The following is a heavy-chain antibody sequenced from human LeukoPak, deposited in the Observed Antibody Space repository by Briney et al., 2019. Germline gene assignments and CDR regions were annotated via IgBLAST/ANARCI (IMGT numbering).Heavy chain of an antibody. D-gene: IGHD3-10*01. CDR3: ARDRTYYGSYYFDY. V-gene: IGHV4-4*07. J-gene: IGHJ4*02. CDR1: GGSISSYY. CDR2: IYTSGST. Sequence: SETLSLTCTVSGGSISSYYWNWIRQPAGKGLEWIGRIYTSGSTNYYPSLKSRVTMSVDTSKNQFSLKLSSVTAADTAVYYCARDRTYYGSYYFDYWGQGTLVTVSS.